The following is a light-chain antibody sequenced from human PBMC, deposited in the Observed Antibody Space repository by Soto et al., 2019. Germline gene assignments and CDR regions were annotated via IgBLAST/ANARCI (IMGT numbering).Light chain of an antibody. CDR1: QSVSSGY. Sequence: EIVLTQSPSTLSLSTGERGTLSCRARQSVSSGYLAWYQQKPGQAPRLLIYGASTRATGIPSRFSGSGSGTEFTLTISSLQPDDFATYYCQQYNSYLWTFGQGTKVDIK. CDR2: GAS. J-gene: IGKJ1*01. CDR3: QQYNSYLWT. V-gene: IGKV3-20*01.